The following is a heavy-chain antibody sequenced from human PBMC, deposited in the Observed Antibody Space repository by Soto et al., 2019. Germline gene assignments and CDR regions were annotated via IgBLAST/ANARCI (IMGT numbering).Heavy chain of an antibody. CDR1: GFTFNNKW. CDR3: ARGGAMGVDY. Sequence: GGSLRLSCTASGFTFNNKWMHWVRQAPGKGLVWLARIDGAAATTNYADSVKGRFTISRDNAKNIVFLHVNGLTDEDTAVYYCARGGAMGVDYWGQGTLVTVSS. CDR2: IDGAAATT. V-gene: IGHV3-74*01. D-gene: IGHD1-26*01. J-gene: IGHJ4*02.